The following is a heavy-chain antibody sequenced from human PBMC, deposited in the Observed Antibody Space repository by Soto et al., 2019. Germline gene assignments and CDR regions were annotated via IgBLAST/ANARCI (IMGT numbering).Heavy chain of an antibody. V-gene: IGHV1-58*01. J-gene: IGHJ5*02. D-gene: IGHD3-3*01. CDR2: IVVGSGNT. CDR3: AIEVGRINQFDL. CDR1: GFTFTSSA. Sequence: SVKVSCKASGFTFTSSAVQWVRQARGQRLEWIGWIVVGSGNTNYAQKFQERVTITRDMSTSTAYMELSSLRSEDTAVYYCAIEVGRINQFDLWGQGTMVTVSS.